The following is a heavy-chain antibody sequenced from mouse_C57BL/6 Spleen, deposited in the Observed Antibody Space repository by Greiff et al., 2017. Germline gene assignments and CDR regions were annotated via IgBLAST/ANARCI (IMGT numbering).Heavy chain of an antibody. CDR3: ARSGYYGSSYDFDD. Sequence: VQLQQSGPELVKPGASVKISCKASGYSFTDYNMNWVKQSNGKSLGWIGVINPNYGTTSYNQKFKGKATLTVDQSSSTAYMQLNSLTSEDSAVYYCARSGYYGSSYDFDDWGQGTTLTVSS. CDR1: GYSFTDYN. J-gene: IGHJ2*01. V-gene: IGHV1-39*01. D-gene: IGHD1-1*01. CDR2: INPNYGTT.